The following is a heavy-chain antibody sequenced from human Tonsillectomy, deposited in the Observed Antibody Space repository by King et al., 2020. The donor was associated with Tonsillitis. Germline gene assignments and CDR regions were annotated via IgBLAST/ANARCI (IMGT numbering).Heavy chain of an antibody. J-gene: IGHJ5*02. CDR3: ARYFSCSGDPWFHP. CDR1: GFTFSSYA. D-gene: IGHD3-10*02. Sequence: VQLVESGGGVVQPGRSLRLSCAASGFTFSSYAMHWVRQAPGKGLEWVAVISYDGSNKYYADSVKGRFTISRDNSKNTLYLQMNSLTAEDTDVYYCARYFSCSGDPWFHPWGQGTLGTVCS. V-gene: IGHV3-30*04. CDR2: ISYDGSNK.